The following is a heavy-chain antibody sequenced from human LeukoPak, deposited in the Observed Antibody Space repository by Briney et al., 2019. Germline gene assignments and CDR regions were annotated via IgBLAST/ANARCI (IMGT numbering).Heavy chain of an antibody. CDR3: ARAGYYYDSSGYFDY. J-gene: IGHJ4*02. CDR2: IHYSGST. CDR1: GGTISSYY. D-gene: IGHD3-22*01. Sequence: PSETLSLTCTVSGGTISSYYWNWIRQPPGKGLEWIGYIHYSGSTKYNPSLKSRVTISVDTSKNQFSLKLSSVTAADTAVYYCARAGYYYDSSGYFDYWGQGTLVTVSS. V-gene: IGHV4-59*08.